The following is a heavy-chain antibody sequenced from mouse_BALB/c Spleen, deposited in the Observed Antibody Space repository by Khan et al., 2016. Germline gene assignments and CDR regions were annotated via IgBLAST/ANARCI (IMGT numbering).Heavy chain of an antibody. CDR1: GYNFTSYW. V-gene: IGHV1-55*01. J-gene: IGHJ3*01. CDR2: IYPGSGST. CDR3: ARFAY. Sequence: QVRLQQSEAELVKPGTSVKLSCKASGYNFTSYWINWVKLRPGQGLEWIGDIYPGSGSTNYNEKFKSKATLTVDTSSSTAYMQLSSLASEDSALYYCARFAYWGQGTLVTVSA.